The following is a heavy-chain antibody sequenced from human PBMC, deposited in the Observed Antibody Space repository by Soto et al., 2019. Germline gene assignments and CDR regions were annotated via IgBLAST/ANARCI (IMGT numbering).Heavy chain of an antibody. CDR3: GSTKRLVDYYYYGMDV. CDR1: GSTFDNKK. Sequence: SLRLSWAASGSTFDNKKMDWRRRAPGNGLEWVRRTRNKANSYTTEYAASVKGRFTISRDDSKNSLYLQMNSLKTEDTSVCYCGSTKRLVDYYYYGMDVWGRGTTVTVS. J-gene: IGHJ6*02. V-gene: IGHV3-72*01. CDR2: TRNKANSYTT. D-gene: IGHD6-6*01.